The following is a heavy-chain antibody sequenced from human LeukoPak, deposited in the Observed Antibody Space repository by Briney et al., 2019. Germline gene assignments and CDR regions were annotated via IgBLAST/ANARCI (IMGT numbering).Heavy chain of an antibody. J-gene: IGHJ4*02. CDR3: AKSGLGFCSGTSCYEDYFDY. D-gene: IGHD2-2*01. Sequence: GRSLRLSCAASGFTFSGYAMHWVRRAPGKGLEWVAIISYDGSNKYYADSVKGRFTISRDNSKNTLYLQMSSLRAEDTAVYYCAKSGLGFCSGTSCYEDYFDYWGQGTLVTVSS. CDR2: ISYDGSNK. CDR1: GFTFSGYA. V-gene: IGHV3-30*18.